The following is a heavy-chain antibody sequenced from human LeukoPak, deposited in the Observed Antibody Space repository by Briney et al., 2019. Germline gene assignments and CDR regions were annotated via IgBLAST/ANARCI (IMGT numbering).Heavy chain of an antibody. V-gene: IGHV4-4*07. D-gene: IGHD5-18*01. CDR1: GGSISSYY. CDR3: AREPNGYSYGYWAFDY. Sequence: PSETLSLTCTVSGGSISSYYWSWIRQPAGKGLEWIGRIYTSGSTNYNPSLKSRVTMSVDTSKNQFSLKLSSVTAADTAVYYCAREPNGYSYGYWAFDYWGQGTLVTVSS. CDR2: IYTSGST. J-gene: IGHJ4*02.